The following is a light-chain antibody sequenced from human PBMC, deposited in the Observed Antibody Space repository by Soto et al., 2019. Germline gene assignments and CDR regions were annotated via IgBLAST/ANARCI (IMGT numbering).Light chain of an antibody. V-gene: IGKV3-20*01. CDR1: QSVSSYY. CDR2: AAS. CDR3: QQCGSSPWT. Sequence: EIVLTQSPGTRSLSPGERATLSCSASQSVSSYYLAWYQQKPGQAPRLLIYAASSRATGIPDRFSGGGSGTDFSLTISRLEPEDFAVYYCQQCGSSPWTVGQGTKVQI. J-gene: IGKJ1*01.